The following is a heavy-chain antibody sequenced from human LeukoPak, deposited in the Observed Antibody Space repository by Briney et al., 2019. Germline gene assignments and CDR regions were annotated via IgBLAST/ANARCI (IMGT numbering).Heavy chain of an antibody. CDR1: GGSFSGYY. D-gene: IGHD6-13*01. J-gene: IGHJ4*02. V-gene: IGHV4-34*01. Sequence: SETLSLTCAVYGGSFSGYYWSWIRQPPGKWLEWIGEINHSGSTNYNPSLKSRVTISVDTSKNQFSLKLRSVTAADTAVYYCARVTGYRIEDYFDYWGQGTPVTVSS. CDR2: INHSGST. CDR3: ARVTGYRIEDYFDY.